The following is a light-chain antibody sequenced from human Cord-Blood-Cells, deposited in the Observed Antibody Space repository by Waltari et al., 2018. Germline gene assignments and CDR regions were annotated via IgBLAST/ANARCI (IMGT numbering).Light chain of an antibody. Sequence: DIVMNQSPDSPAVSIGEIATTNCKPSQSVLYSSNNNNYLAWNQKKPGQPPKLPIYWASTRESGVPDRFSGSGSGTDFTLTISSLQAEDVAVYYCQQYYSTPFTFGPGTKVDIK. V-gene: IGKV4-1*01. CDR3: QQYYSTPFT. CDR1: QSVLYSSNNNNY. CDR2: WAS. J-gene: IGKJ3*01.